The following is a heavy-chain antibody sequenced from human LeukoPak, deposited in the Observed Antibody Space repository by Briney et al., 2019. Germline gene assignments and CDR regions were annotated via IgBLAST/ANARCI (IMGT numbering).Heavy chain of an antibody. CDR2: IYYSGST. Sequence: LSETLSLTCTVSGGSISSGDYYWSWIRQPPGKGLEWIGYIYYSGSTYYNPSLKSRVTISVDTSKNQFSLKLSSVTAADTAVYYCARDGFMTTVDYGMDVWGQGTTVTVSS. CDR3: ARDGFMTTVDYGMDV. V-gene: IGHV4-30-4*01. J-gene: IGHJ6*02. D-gene: IGHD4-23*01. CDR1: GGSISSGDYY.